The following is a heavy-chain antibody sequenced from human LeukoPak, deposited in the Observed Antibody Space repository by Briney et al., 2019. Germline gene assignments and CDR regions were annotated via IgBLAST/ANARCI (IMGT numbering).Heavy chain of an antibody. J-gene: IGHJ3*02. V-gene: IGHV4-38-2*02. CDR2: MYHSGST. CDR3: ARVKGIVATIYARRGAFDI. CDR1: GYSISSGFY. Sequence: SETLSLTCTVSGYSISSGFYWGWIRQPPGKGLEWIASMYHSGSTYYNPSLKSRVTISVDTSKNQFSLKLSSVTAADTAVYYCARVKGIVATIYARRGAFDIWGQGTMVTVSS. D-gene: IGHD5-12*01.